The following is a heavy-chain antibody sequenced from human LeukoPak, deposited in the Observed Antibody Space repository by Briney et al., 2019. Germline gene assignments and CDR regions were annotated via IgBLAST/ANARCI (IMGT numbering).Heavy chain of an antibody. D-gene: IGHD6-13*01. J-gene: IGHJ5*01. CDR3: ARAHSSSWPGWYDP. V-gene: IGHV3-30*03. CDR2: ISYDGSNK. CDR1: GFTFSSYG. Sequence: PGGSLSLSCAASGFTFSSYGMHWVRQAPGKGLEWVAVISYDGSNKYYAHSVKGRFTISRDNSKNTLYLQMDSLRAEDTTIYYCARAHSSSWPGWYDPWGQGTLVTVSS.